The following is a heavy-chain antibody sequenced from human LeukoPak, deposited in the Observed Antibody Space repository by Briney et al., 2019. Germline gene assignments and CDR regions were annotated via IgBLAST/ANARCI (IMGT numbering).Heavy chain of an antibody. J-gene: IGHJ6*02. CDR2: NYYSGST. CDR1: GGSISSYY. Sequence: SETLSLTCTVSGGSISSYYWSWIRQPPGRGLEWSGYNYYSGSTNYNPSLKSRVTISVDTSKNQFSLKLSSVTAADTAVYYCARGAEGYYYYGMDVWGQGTTVTVSS. D-gene: IGHD1-26*01. CDR3: ARGAEGYYYYGMDV. V-gene: IGHV4-59*13.